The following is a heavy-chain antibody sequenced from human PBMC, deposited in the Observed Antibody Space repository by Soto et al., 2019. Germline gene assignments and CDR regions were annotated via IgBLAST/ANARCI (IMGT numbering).Heavy chain of an antibody. CDR2: ITYDGRNK. V-gene: IGHV3-30*18. CDR3: AKVSRPSRISTPDFDY. Sequence: GGSLRLSCAASGFTFSNYGMHWVRQAPGKGLEWVAVITYDGRNKYYADSLKGRFTISRDNSENTLSLQMNSLTPEDTAVYYCAKVSRPSRISTPDFDYWGQGTLVTVSS. J-gene: IGHJ4*02. CDR1: GFTFSNYG.